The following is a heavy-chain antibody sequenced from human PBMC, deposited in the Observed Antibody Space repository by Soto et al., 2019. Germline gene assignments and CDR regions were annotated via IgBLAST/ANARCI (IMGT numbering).Heavy chain of an antibody. CDR3: AKEGSGSYYDNYYYGMDV. Sequence: GGSLRLSCAASGFTFSSYAMSWVRQAPGKGLEWVSAISGSGGSTYYADSVKGRFTISRDNSKNTLYLQMNSLRAEDTAVYYFAKEGSGSYYDNYYYGMDVWGQGTTVTVSS. CDR2: ISGSGGST. J-gene: IGHJ6*02. D-gene: IGHD1-26*01. CDR1: GFTFSSYA. V-gene: IGHV3-23*01.